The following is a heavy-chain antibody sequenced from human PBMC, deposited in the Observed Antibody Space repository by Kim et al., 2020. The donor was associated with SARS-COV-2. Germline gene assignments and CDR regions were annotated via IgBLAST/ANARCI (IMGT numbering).Heavy chain of an antibody. J-gene: IGHJ3*02. V-gene: IGHV5-51*01. CDR3: ARVLYSGNYPGAFDI. Sequence: GESLKISCKGSGYSFNNKWIGWVRQMPGKGLEWMGIIFPADSDTRYSPSFQGQVTISADKSISTAYLQWSDLKASDTAMYYCARVLYSGNYPGAFDIWGQ. CDR2: IFPADSDT. D-gene: IGHD1-26*01. CDR1: GYSFNNKW.